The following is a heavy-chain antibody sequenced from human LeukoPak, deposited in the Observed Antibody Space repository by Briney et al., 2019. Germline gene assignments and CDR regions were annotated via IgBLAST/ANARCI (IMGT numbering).Heavy chain of an antibody. V-gene: IGHV4-4*02. Sequence: SETLSLTCAVSGGSISSSNWWSWVRQPPGKGLEWIGEIYHSGSTNYNPSLKSRVTISVDKSKNQFSLKLSSVTAADTAVYYCARGAYYDFWSGESYFDYWGQGTLVTVSS. CDR3: ARGAYYDFWSGESYFDY. D-gene: IGHD3-3*01. J-gene: IGHJ4*02. CDR2: IYHSGST. CDR1: GGSISSSNW.